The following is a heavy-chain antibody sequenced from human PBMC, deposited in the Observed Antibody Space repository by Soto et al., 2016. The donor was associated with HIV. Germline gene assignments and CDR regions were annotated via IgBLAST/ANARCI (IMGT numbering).Heavy chain of an antibody. V-gene: IGHV4-34*01. Sequence: VQLQQWGAGLVKPSETLSLTCAVHGGSFNGFYWMWIRQSPGKGLEWIGEINHTGSTNYNPSLKSRVTISVDTSKNQFSLKMRSVTAADTGIYYCARRPMGYCSSNNCQILYFQHWGQGTLVTVSS. J-gene: IGHJ1*01. CDR2: INHTGST. CDR3: ARRPMGYCSSNNCQILYFQH. D-gene: IGHD2-2*01. CDR1: GGSFNGFY.